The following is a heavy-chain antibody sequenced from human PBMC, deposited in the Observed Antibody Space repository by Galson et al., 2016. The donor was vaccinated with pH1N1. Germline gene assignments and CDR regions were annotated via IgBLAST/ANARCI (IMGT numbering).Heavy chain of an antibody. V-gene: IGHV3-48*04. CDR3: ASGGSTSFGY. CDR1: GFAFGEYS. Sequence: SLRLSCAASGFAFGEYSVNWVRQTPGKRLEWLAYMNINGNTMYYADSVKGRFTMSRDNAKNLLFLQMNSLKTEDTATYYCASGGSTSFGYWGQGTLVTVSS. J-gene: IGHJ4*02. D-gene: IGHD6-25*01. CDR2: MNINGNTM.